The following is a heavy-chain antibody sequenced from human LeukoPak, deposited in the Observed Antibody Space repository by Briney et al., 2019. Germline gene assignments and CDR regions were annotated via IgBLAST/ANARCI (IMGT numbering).Heavy chain of an antibody. CDR1: GYTFTGYY. D-gene: IGHD5-18*01. Sequence: ASVKVSCKASGYTFTGYYMHWVRQAPGQGLGWMGWINPNSGGTNYAQKFQGWVTMTRDTSISTAYMELSRLRSDDTAVYYCARGGGSRTAMVDYWGQGTLVTVSS. V-gene: IGHV1-2*04. CDR3: ARGGGSRTAMVDY. CDR2: INPNSGGT. J-gene: IGHJ4*02.